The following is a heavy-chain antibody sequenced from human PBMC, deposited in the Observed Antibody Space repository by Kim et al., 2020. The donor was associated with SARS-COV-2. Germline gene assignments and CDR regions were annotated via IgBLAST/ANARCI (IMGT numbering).Heavy chain of an antibody. CDR3: AKDQAHYDILTGLDY. D-gene: IGHD3-9*01. V-gene: IGHV3-30*18. CDR2: ISYDGSKT. CDR1: GFTFSTYA. Sequence: GGSLRLSCATFGFTFSTYAMHWVRQAPGKGLEYVALISYDGSKTYYGDSVKGRFTISRDNSKNTLSLQMNSLRAEDTAVYYCAKDQAHYDILTGLDYWGQGTLLAVPS. J-gene: IGHJ4*02.